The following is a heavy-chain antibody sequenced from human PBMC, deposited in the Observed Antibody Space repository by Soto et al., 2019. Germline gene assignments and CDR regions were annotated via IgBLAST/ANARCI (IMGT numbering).Heavy chain of an antibody. J-gene: IGHJ4*02. CDR2: IYYSGST. CDR3: ARSHGDYYDSSGYYYDY. D-gene: IGHD3-22*01. V-gene: IGHV4-39*01. CDR1: GGSISSSSYY. Sequence: SETLSLTCTVSGGSISSSSYYWGWIRQPPGKGLEWIGSIYYSGSTYYNPSLKSRVTISVDTSKNQFSLKLSFVTAADTAVYYCARSHGDYYDSSGYYYDYWGQGTLVTVSS.